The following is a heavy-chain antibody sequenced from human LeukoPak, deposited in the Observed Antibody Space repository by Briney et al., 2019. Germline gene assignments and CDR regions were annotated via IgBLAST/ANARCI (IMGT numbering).Heavy chain of an antibody. D-gene: IGHD6-13*01. CDR2: ISGSGGST. CDR1: GFTFSSYA. CDR3: AKRPYSSSSNSDY. V-gene: IGHV3-23*01. J-gene: IGHJ4*02. Sequence: PGGSLRLSCAASGFTFSSYAMSWVRQAPGKGLEWVSAISGSGGSTYYADSVEGRFTISRDNSKNTLYLQMNSLRAEDTAVYYCAKRPYSSSSNSDYWGQGTLVTVSS.